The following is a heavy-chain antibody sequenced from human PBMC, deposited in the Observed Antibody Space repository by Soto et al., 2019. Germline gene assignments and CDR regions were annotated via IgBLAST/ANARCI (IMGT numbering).Heavy chain of an antibody. V-gene: IGHV1-2*04. D-gene: IGHD6-19*01. CDR2: INPNSGVT. CDR1: GYTFTDYY. J-gene: IGHJ4*02. Sequence: QVHLVQSGAEVKKPGASVKVSCKASGYTFTDYYVHWVRQAPGQGLEWMGWINPNSGVTNYAQKLQGWVTLTRDASVNTAYMELNSLKSDDTAVFFCARGVSGWSPFDVWGQGTLVTVSS. CDR3: ARGVSGWSPFDV.